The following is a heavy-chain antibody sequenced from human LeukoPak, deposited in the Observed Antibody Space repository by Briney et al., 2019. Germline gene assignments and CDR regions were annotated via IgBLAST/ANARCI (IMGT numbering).Heavy chain of an antibody. D-gene: IGHD3-10*01. Sequence: GESLKISCKGSGYTFTNYWIHWVRQMPGKGLEWMGIINPGDSDTRYSPSFQGQVTISADKSITTAYLQWSSLKASDTAMYYCASRITMFRGGSVGHLIDYWGQGTLVTVSS. CDR3: ASRITMFRGGSVGHLIDY. J-gene: IGHJ4*02. CDR1: GYTFTNYW. V-gene: IGHV5-51*01. CDR2: INPGDSDT.